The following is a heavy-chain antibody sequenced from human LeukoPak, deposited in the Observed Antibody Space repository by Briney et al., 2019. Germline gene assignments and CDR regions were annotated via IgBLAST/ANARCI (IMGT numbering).Heavy chain of an antibody. CDR1: GGSISSYY. J-gene: IGHJ6*02. Sequence: KTSETLSLTCTVSGGSISSYYWSWIRQPPGKGLEWIGYIYYSGSTNYNPSLKSRVTISADTSKNQFSLKLSSVTAADTAVYYCARGDIGGSGVPMDVWGQGTTVTVSS. V-gene: IGHV4-59*12. CDR2: IYYSGST. CDR3: ARGDIGGSGVPMDV. D-gene: IGHD3-10*01.